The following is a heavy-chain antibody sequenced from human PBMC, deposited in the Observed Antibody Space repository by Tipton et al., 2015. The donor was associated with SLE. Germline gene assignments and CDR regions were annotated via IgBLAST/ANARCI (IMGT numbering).Heavy chain of an antibody. J-gene: IGHJ5*02. Sequence: TLSLTCTVSGDSIDHYFWSWIRQPAGKGLEWIGRIYTSGTNYNPSLKSRVTMSVDTSKNQFSLKLTSVTAADTAVYYCAREMWDWGPHWFDPWGQGTSVTVSS. CDR2: IYTSGT. CDR1: GDSIDHYF. V-gene: IGHV4-4*07. CDR3: AREMWDWGPHWFDP. D-gene: IGHD3/OR15-3a*01.